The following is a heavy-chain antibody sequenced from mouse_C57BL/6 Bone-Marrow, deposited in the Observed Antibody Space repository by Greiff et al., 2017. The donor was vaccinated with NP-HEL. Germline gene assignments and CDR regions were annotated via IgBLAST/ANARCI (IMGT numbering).Heavy chain of an antibody. Sequence: ESGPGLVNPSQSLSLTCSVTGYSITSGYYWNWIRQFPGNKLEWMGYISYDGSNNYNPSLKNRISITRDTSKNQFFLKLNSVTTEDTATYYCAREAIYYYGSSWYYYAMDYWGQGTSVTVSS. CDR3: AREAIYYYGSSWYYYAMDY. V-gene: IGHV3-6*01. J-gene: IGHJ4*01. CDR1: GYSITSGYY. D-gene: IGHD1-1*01. CDR2: ISYDGSN.